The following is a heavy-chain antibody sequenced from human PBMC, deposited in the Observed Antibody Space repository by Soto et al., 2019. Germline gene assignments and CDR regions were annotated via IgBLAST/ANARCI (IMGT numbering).Heavy chain of an antibody. V-gene: IGHV1-2*04. CDR1: GYTFTGYY. D-gene: IGHD3-3*01. J-gene: IGHJ5*02. Sequence: ASVKVSCKASGYTFTGYYMHWLRQAPGQGLEWMGWINPDSGDTKYAQKFQGWVTMTRDTSISTAYMELRRLTSDDTAVFYCARGDDFWSSSEADNWFDPWGTGTLVTVSS. CDR2: INPDSGDT. CDR3: ARGDDFWSSSEADNWFDP.